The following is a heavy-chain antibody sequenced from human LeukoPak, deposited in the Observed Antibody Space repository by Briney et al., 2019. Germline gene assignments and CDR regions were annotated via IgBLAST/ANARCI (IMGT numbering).Heavy chain of an antibody. CDR2: INHSGST. V-gene: IGHV4-38-2*02. Sequence: SETLSLTCTVSGYSISSGYYWGWIRQPPGKGLEWIGEINHSGSTNYNPSLKSRVTISVDTSKNQFSLKLSSVTAADTAVYYCARLNLGYCSSTSCYAHGRPDAFDIWGQGTMVSVSS. CDR3: ARLNLGYCSSTSCYAHGRPDAFDI. J-gene: IGHJ3*02. D-gene: IGHD2-2*01. CDR1: GYSISSGYY.